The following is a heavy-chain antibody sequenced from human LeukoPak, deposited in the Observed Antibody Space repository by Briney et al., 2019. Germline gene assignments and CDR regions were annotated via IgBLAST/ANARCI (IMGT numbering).Heavy chain of an antibody. CDR3: ARRRDGYNSSNWFDP. V-gene: IGHV5-51*01. CDR2: IYPGDSDT. CDR1: GYSFTSYW. J-gene: IGHJ5*02. D-gene: IGHD5-24*01. Sequence: GASLQISCKGSGYSFTSYWIGWVRQLPGKGLEWMGIIYPGDSDTRYSPSFQGQVTISAGKSISTAYLQWSSLKASDTAMYYCARRRDGYNSSNWFDPWGQGTLVTVSS.